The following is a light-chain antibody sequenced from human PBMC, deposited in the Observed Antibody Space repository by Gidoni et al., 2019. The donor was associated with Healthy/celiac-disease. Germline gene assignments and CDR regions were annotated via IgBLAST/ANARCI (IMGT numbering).Light chain of an antibody. CDR1: QSVSSY. J-gene: IGKJ4*01. Sequence: EIVLTPSPATLSLSPGERATLSCRASQSVSSYVAWYQQKPGQAPRLLIYDASNRATGSPARFSGSGAGTDFTLTISSLEPEDFAVYYCQQRSNWPLTFGGGTKVEIK. CDR3: QQRSNWPLT. V-gene: IGKV3-11*01. CDR2: DAS.